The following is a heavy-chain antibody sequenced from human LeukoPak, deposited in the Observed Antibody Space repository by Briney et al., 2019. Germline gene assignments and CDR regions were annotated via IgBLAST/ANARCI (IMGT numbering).Heavy chain of an antibody. CDR1: GFTFSTYA. CDR3: ARSTRWFGELLSANNWFDP. D-gene: IGHD3-10*01. CDR2: ISGSATGSVTT. Sequence: PGGSLRLSCAASGFTFSTYAMNWVRQAPGKGLEWVSAISGSATGSVTTYYTDSVKGRFTISRDNSKNTLYLQMNSLRAEDTAVYYCARSTRWFGELLSANNWFDPWGQGTLVTVSS. J-gene: IGHJ5*02. V-gene: IGHV3-23*01.